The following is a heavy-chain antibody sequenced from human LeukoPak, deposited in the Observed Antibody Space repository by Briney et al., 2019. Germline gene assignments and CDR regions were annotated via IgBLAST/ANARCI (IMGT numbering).Heavy chain of an antibody. CDR2: ISGSGGGT. CDR1: GFTFNSYA. D-gene: IGHD4-17*01. V-gene: IGHV3-23*01. J-gene: IGHJ4*02. CDR3: AIDSENGDPRGYFQN. Sequence: GGSLRLSCAASGFTFNSYAMSWVRQAPEKGLEWVATISGSGGGTYYADSVKGRFTTSRDDSKNMLYLQMNSLRAEDTAVYYCAIDSENGDPRGYFQNWGQGTLVTVSS.